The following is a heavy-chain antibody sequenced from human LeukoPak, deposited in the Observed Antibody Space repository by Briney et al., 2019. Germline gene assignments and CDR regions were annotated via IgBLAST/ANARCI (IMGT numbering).Heavy chain of an antibody. CDR2: ILPGNSDT. V-gene: IGHV5-51*01. CDR1: EYSFSNYW. J-gene: IGHJ4*02. D-gene: IGHD3-9*01. Sequence: ESLKISCKGSEYSFSNYWIGWVRQMPGKGLEWVGIILPGNSDTRYSPSFQGQVTMSADKSISTAYLQWSSLKAADTAMYYCARQYYDILTDPNYFDSWGQGTLVTVSS. CDR3: ARQYYDILTDPNYFDS.